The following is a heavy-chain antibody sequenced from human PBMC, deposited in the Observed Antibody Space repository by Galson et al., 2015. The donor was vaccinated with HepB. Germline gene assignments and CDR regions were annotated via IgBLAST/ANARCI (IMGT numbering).Heavy chain of an antibody. D-gene: IGHD2-2*01. CDR2: TYYRSTWYS. V-gene: IGHV6-1*01. J-gene: IGHJ6*03. CDR3: AGGTHIVVPSAYYYYYLDV. Sequence: CAISGDSVSSKSASWNWIRQSPSRGLEWLGMTYYRSTWYSDYGVSVKSRISINPDTSKNQFSLQLNSVTPEDTAVYYCAGGTHIVVPSAYYYYYLDVWGLGTTVTVSS. CDR1: GDSVSSKSAS.